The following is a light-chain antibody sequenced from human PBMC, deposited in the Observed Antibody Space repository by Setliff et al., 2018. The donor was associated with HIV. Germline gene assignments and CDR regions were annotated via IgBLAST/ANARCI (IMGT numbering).Light chain of an antibody. CDR1: TSDIGGYNY. CDR3: SSYTSSSTPVV. J-gene: IGLJ2*01. Sequence: QSALAQPASVSGSPGQSITISCTGTTSDIGGYNYVSWYQQHPGKAPKLMIYDVSTRPSGVSDRFSASKSDNTASLTISGLRPEDEADYYCSSYTSSSTPVVFGGGTK. V-gene: IGLV2-14*01. CDR2: DVS.